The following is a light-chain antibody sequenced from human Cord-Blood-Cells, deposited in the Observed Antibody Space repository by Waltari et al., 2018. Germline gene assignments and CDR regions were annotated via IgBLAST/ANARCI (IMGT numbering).Light chain of an antibody. V-gene: IGLV2-14*03. J-gene: IGLJ1*01. CDR2: DVS. CDR3: SSYTSSSGYV. Sequence: QSALTQPASVSGSPGQSITISCTGTSSDVGGYNYVSWYQQHPGKAPKLMIYDVSNRPSGVSNLFSGSKSGNTASLTISGLQAEDEADYYCSSYTSSSGYVFGTGTKVTVL. CDR1: SSDVGGYNY.